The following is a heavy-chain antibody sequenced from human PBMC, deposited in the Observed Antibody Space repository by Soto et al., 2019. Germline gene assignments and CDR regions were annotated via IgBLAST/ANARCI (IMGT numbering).Heavy chain of an antibody. Sequence: PVGSLRLSCAASGFTFSDYYMSWIRQAPGKGLEWVSYITRSGTTTYYIDSVKGRFTISRDNAKNSLYLQMNSLRADDTAVYYCARYVAGGSLSQDFDYWGQGALVTVSS. J-gene: IGHJ4*02. V-gene: IGHV3-11*01. CDR3: ARYVAGGSLSQDFDY. CDR1: GFTFSDYY. D-gene: IGHD2-15*01. CDR2: ITRSGTTT.